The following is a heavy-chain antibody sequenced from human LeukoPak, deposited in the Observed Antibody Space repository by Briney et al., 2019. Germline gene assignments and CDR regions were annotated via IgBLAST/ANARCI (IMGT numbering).Heavy chain of an antibody. CDR1: GFSLSTSGVG. J-gene: IGHJ5*02. Sequence: ESGPTLVKPTQTLTLTCTFSGFSLSTSGVGVGWIRQPPGKALEWLALIYWNDDKRYSPSLKSRLTITKDTSKNQVVLTMTNMDPVDTATYYCAHRPSWIHCSSTSCYTNWFDPWGQGTLVTVSS. CDR3: AHRPSWIHCSSTSCYTNWFDP. V-gene: IGHV2-5*01. D-gene: IGHD2-2*02. CDR2: IYWNDDK.